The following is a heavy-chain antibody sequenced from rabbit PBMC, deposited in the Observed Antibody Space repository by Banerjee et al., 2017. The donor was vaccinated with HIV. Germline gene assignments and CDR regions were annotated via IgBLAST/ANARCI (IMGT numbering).Heavy chain of an antibody. D-gene: IGHD1-1*01. CDR2: ISAASGNT. J-gene: IGHJ6*01. Sequence: QSLEESGGDLVKPGASLTLTCKASGIDFSSNGYISWVRQAPGKGLEWIACISAASGNTYYASWAKGRFTISKTSSTTVTLQVTSLTAADTATYFCARSDSGVDIGDLRGPGTLVTVS. CDR3: ARSDSGVDIGDL. CDR1: GIDFSSNGY. V-gene: IGHV1S40*01.